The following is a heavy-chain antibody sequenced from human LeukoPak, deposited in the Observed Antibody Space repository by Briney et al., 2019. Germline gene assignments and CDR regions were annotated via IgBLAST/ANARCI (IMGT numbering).Heavy chain of an antibody. CDR2: IIPILGIA. CDR1: GGTFSSYA. Sequence: ASVKVSCKASGGTFSSYAISWVRQAPGQGLEWMGRIIPILGIANYAQKFQGRVTITADKSTSTAYMDLSSLRSEDTAVYYCASGYCSSTSCYFYYWGQGTLVTVSS. J-gene: IGHJ4*02. CDR3: ASGYCSSTSCYFYY. D-gene: IGHD2-2*01. V-gene: IGHV1-69*04.